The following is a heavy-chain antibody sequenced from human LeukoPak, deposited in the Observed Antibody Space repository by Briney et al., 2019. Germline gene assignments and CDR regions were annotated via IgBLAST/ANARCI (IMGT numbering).Heavy chain of an antibody. D-gene: IGHD4-17*01. CDR1: GYSFTSYW. CDR2: IYPGDSDT. J-gene: IGHJ5*02. CDR3: ARHGGYGDYPLPTVDP. Sequence: GESLKISCKGSGYSFTSYWIGWVRQMPGKVLELMGIIYPGDSDTRYSPSFQGQVTISADKSISTAYLQWSSLKASDTAMYYCARHGGYGDYPLPTVDPWGQGTLVTVSS. V-gene: IGHV5-51*01.